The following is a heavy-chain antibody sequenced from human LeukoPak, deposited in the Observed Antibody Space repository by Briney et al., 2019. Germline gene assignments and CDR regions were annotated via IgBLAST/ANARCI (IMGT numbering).Heavy chain of an antibody. V-gene: IGHV3-48*01. CDR2: ISGSSSTT. Sequence: GGSLRLSCAASGFTFSSYWMHWVRQAPGKGLEWVSYISGSSSTTYYADSVKGRFTISRDNARNSLYLQMNSLTTEDTAVYYCARVGLRLSTGWFDPWGQGTLVTVSS. J-gene: IGHJ5*02. D-gene: IGHD5-12*01. CDR3: ARVGLRLSTGWFDP. CDR1: GFTFSSYW.